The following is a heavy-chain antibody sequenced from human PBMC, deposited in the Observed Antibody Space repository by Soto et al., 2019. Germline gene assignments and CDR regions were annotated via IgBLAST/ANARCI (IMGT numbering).Heavy chain of an antibody. CDR2: IIPIFGTA. Sequence: ASVKVSCKASGGTFSSYAISWVRQAPGQGLEWMGGIIPIFGTANYAQKFQGRVTITADKSTSTAYMELSSLRSEDTAVYYCASIEYSSSSYNYYYGMDVWGQGTTVTRLL. J-gene: IGHJ6*02. V-gene: IGHV1-69*06. CDR3: ASIEYSSSSYNYYYGMDV. CDR1: GGTFSSYA. D-gene: IGHD6-6*01.